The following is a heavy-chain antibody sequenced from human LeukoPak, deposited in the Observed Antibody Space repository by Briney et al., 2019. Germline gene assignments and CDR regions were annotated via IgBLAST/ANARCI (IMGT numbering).Heavy chain of an antibody. D-gene: IGHD2-2*02. Sequence: GASVKVSCKASGYTFTDYYMHWVRQAPGQGLEWMGWINPNSGGTNYAQKFQGRVTMTRDTSISTAYMELSRLRFDDTAVYRCARLGYCSSTSCYNFDYWGQGTLVTVSS. CDR1: GYTFTDYY. J-gene: IGHJ4*02. CDR2: INPNSGGT. V-gene: IGHV1-2*02. CDR3: ARLGYCSSTSCYNFDY.